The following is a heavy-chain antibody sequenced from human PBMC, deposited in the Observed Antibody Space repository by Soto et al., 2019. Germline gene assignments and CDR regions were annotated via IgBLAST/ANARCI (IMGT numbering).Heavy chain of an antibody. J-gene: IGHJ3*02. Sequence: EVQLVQSGRGLVQPGGALRLSCAASGFTFSDHYMDWVRQAPWKGLEWVGRIRNKANSYTTEYAASVKGRFTISRDDSKNAVYLQMNSLKTEDTAKYYCARGNSGFDIWGQGTMVTVSS. CDR3: ARGNSGFDI. V-gene: IGHV3-72*01. CDR2: IRNKANSYTT. D-gene: IGHD6-25*01. CDR1: GFTFSDHY.